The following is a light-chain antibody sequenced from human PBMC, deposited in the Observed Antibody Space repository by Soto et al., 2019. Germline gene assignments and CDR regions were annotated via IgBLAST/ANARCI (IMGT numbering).Light chain of an antibody. Sequence: DIPMTQSPSTLSASLVDRVTITCRASQSISTWLAWYQQKPGKAPKLLIYDASSLESGVPSRFSGSGSGTEFTLTINNLQPDDFATYYCQQYDGYSRTFGQGTKVDIK. J-gene: IGKJ1*01. CDR3: QQYDGYSRT. CDR2: DAS. V-gene: IGKV1-5*01. CDR1: QSISTW.